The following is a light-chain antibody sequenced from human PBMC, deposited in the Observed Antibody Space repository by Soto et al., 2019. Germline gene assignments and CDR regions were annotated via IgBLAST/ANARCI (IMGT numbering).Light chain of an antibody. V-gene: IGKV3-20*01. Sequence: EIVLTQSPGTLSLSPGERATLSCRASQSVSSSYLAWYQQKPGQAPRLLIYGASSRATGIPDRFSGSGSGTDFTLTISRLVPEDFAVYYCQQYGDSPRTFGHGTKVDIK. CDR3: QQYGDSPRT. J-gene: IGKJ1*01. CDR1: QSVSSSY. CDR2: GAS.